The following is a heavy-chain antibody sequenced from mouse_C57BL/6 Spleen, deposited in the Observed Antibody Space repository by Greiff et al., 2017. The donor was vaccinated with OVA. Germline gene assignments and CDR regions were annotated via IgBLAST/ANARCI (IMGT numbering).Heavy chain of an antibody. D-gene: IGHD3-2*02. Sequence: QVQLQQPGTELVKPGASVKLSCKASGYTFTSYWLHWVKQRPGQGLEWIGNINPSNGGTNYNEKFKSKATLTVDKSSSTAYMQLSSLTSEDSSFYYWARGDSSGYVGFADWGQGTLVTVSA. CDR1: GYTFTSYW. J-gene: IGHJ3*01. V-gene: IGHV1-53*01. CDR2: INPSNGGT. CDR3: ARGDSSGYVGFAD.